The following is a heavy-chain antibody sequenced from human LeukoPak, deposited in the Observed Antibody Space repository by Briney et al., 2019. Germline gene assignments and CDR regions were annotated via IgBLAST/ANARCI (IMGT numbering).Heavy chain of an antibody. V-gene: IGHV3-7*01. CDR3: ARGGYTGASDI. CDR2: IKEDGSEK. D-gene: IGHD6-13*01. J-gene: IGHJ3*02. CDR1: GFTISDYW. Sequence: HTGGSLRLSCAASGFTISDYWMSWVRQAPGKGLEWVANIKEDGSEKNYVDSAKGRFTISRDNAKNSLYLQMSSLRDEDTALYYCARGGYTGASDIWGQGTMVTVSS.